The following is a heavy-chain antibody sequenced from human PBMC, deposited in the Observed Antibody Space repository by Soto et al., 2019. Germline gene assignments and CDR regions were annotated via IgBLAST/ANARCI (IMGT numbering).Heavy chain of an antibody. CDR2: MQHTGNT. CDR1: GASIRSYH. V-gene: IGHV4-4*07. CDR3: AKDVSSRRWFDP. J-gene: IGHJ5*02. D-gene: IGHD3-16*01. Sequence: PSETLSLTCAVSGASIRSYHWSWIRQPAGKGLEWIGRMQHTGNTNYNPSLKSRVTMSVDTSKNQISLKMTSVTAADTAVYFCAKDVSSRRWFDPWGRGILVTVSS.